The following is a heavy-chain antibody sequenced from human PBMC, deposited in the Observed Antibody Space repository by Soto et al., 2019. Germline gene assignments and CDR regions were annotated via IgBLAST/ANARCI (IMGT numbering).Heavy chain of an antibody. CDR1: GGSISNHY. V-gene: IGHV4-59*11. CDR2: IYYNGNT. Sequence: QVQLQESGPGLVKPSETLSLTCSVSGGSISNHYWSWIRQPPGKGLEWIGYIYYNGNTNYNPSLKSRVTRSVDTYRNQISLKLTTVTAADTAVYYCTRANWYSEYWGQGTLVTVSS. D-gene: IGHD7-27*01. CDR3: TRANWYSEY. J-gene: IGHJ4*02.